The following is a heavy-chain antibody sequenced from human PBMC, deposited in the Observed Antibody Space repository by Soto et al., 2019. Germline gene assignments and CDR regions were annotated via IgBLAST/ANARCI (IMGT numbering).Heavy chain of an antibody. J-gene: IGHJ6*02. V-gene: IGHV1-69*06. Sequence: GASVKVSCKASGGTFSSYAISRVRQAPGQGLEWMGGIIPIFGTANYAQKFQGRVTITADKSTSTAYMELSSLRSEDTAVYYCARDQIVVVPAAVYYYYYGMDVWGQGTTVTVS. CDR2: IIPIFGTA. D-gene: IGHD2-2*01. CDR3: ARDQIVVVPAAVYYYYYGMDV. CDR1: GGTFSSYA.